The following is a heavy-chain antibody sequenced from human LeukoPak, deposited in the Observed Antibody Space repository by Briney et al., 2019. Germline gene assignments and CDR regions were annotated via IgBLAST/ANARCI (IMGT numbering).Heavy chain of an antibody. V-gene: IGHV1-18*01. D-gene: IGHD2-15*01. J-gene: IGHJ6*03. CDR3: AREGSPFYYYYMDV. CDR1: GYTFTSYG. Sequence: GASVKVSCKASGYTFTSYGISGVRQAPGQGLEWMGWISTYNGNTNYAQKLQGRVTMTTDTSTSIAYMELRSLRSDDTAVYYCAREGSPFYYYYMDVWGKGTTVTVSS. CDR2: ISTYNGNT.